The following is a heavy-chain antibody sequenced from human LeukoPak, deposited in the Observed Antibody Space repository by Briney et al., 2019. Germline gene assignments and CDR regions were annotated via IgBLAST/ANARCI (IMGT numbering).Heavy chain of an antibody. CDR3: GRGTVVLMGVDN. J-gene: IGHJ4*02. D-gene: IGHD3-22*01. V-gene: IGHV1-69*01. Sequence: SVKLSCKASGGTFSSYAISWVRQAPGQGLEWMGGIIPIFGTANYAQKFQGRVTITADESTSTAYMELSSLRSDDTAIYYCGRGTVVLMGVDNWGQGTLVTVSS. CDR2: IIPIFGTA. CDR1: GGTFSSYA.